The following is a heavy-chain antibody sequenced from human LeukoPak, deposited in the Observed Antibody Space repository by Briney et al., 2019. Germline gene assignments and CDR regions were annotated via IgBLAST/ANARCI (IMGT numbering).Heavy chain of an antibody. J-gene: IGHJ5*02. D-gene: IGHD4-17*01. CDR3: ARHVYGTVNP. CDR1: GYSISSGYY. Sequence: PSETLSLTCTVSGYSISSGYYWGWIRQPPGKGLEWIGSIYHSGSTYYNPSLKSRVTISVDTSKNQFSLKLSSVTAADTAVYYCARHVYGTVNPWGQGTLVTVSS. V-gene: IGHV4-38-2*02. CDR2: IYHSGST.